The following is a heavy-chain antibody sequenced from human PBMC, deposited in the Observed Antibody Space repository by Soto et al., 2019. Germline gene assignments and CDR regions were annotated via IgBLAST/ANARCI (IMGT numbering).Heavy chain of an antibody. CDR3: ARREIQGPIDY. J-gene: IGHJ4*02. Sequence: QVQLQESGPGLVKPSDTLSLTCAVSGYSISSSNWWGWIRQPPGKGLEWIGYIYYSGTTYNNPSLKCRVTMSVDTSKNPFSLKLTSVTAVDTAVYYCARREIQGPIDYWGQGTLVTVSS. CDR2: IYYSGTT. V-gene: IGHV4-28*01. D-gene: IGHD1-26*01. CDR1: GYSISSSNW.